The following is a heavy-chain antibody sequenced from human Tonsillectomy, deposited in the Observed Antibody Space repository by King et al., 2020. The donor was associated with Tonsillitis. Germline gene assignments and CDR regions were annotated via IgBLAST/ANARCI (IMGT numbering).Heavy chain of an antibody. J-gene: IGHJ1*01. Sequence: VQLVESGAEVKKPGASVKVSCKASGYTFTNYGINWVRQAPGQGLEWMGWISGYNVNTNYAQKLQGRVTMTTDTSTSTAYMELRSLRSDDTAVYYCAREGVGCTGGSCYSGYFQHWGQGTLVTVSS. CDR3: AREGVGCTGGSCYSGYFQH. CDR1: GYTFTNYG. D-gene: IGHD2-15*01. CDR2: ISGYNVNT. V-gene: IGHV1-18*01.